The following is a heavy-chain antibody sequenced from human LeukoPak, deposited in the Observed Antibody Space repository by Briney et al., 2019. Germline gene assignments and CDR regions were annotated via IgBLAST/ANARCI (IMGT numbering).Heavy chain of an antibody. J-gene: IGHJ4*02. D-gene: IGHD1-26*01. CDR1: GFPFSSYA. V-gene: IGHV3-23*01. CDR3: AKEGRPNSGGGFFDY. CDR2: VNDSGGRT. Sequence: PGGPLRLPCAASGFPFSSYAMVWVRQAPGKGLECVSTVNDSGGRTYYADSVKGRFTMSRDNSKNTLYLQMNSLRVEDTAIYYCAKEGRPNSGGGFFDYWGQGTRVTVSS.